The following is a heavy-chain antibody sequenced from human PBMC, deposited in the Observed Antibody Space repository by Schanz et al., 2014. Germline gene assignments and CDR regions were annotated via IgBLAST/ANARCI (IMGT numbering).Heavy chain of an antibody. J-gene: IGHJ4*02. V-gene: IGHV1-46*03. Sequence: QVQLVQSGAEVKKPGASVKVSCKASGYTFTSYYMHWVRQDPGQGLEWMGIINPSGGSTSYAQKFQGRVTMTRDTSTSTVYMELSSLRSEDKAVDYCARDGEAAAGCDYWGQGTLVTVSS. CDR3: ARDGEAAAGCDY. CDR1: GYTFTSYY. CDR2: INPSGGST. D-gene: IGHD6-13*01.